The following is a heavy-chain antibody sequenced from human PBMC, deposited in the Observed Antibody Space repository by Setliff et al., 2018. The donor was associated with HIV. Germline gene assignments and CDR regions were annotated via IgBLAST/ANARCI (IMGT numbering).Heavy chain of an antibody. Sequence: SETLSLTCTVSGGSVSSGSYYWSWIRQPPGKGLEWIGYIYYSGSTNYNPSLKSRVTIPVDTSKNQFSLKMRSVTAADTAVYYCARVFVDTAVLRVLEYYFDSWGRGTLVTVSS. CDR1: GGSVSSGSYY. D-gene: IGHD5-18*01. CDR2: IYYSGST. V-gene: IGHV4-61*01. J-gene: IGHJ4*02. CDR3: ARVFVDTAVLRVLEYYFDS.